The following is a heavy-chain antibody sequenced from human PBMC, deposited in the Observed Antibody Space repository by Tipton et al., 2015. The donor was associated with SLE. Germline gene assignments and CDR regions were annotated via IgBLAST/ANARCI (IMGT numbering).Heavy chain of an antibody. CDR1: GFTSSNYW. CDR2: IKKDGSQK. Sequence: SLRLPCAASGFTSSNYWMTWVRQAPGKGLEWVANIKKDGSQKFYVDSVKGRFTISRDNAKNSLSLQMNSLRAEDTAVYYCVGGNFNYEDAVDVWGRGTMVTVSS. V-gene: IGHV3-7*04. D-gene: IGHD1-7*01. CDR3: VGGNFNYEDAVDV. J-gene: IGHJ3*01.